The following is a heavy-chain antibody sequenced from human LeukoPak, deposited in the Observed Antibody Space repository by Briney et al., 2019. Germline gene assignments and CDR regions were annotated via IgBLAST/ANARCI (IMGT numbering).Heavy chain of an antibody. Sequence: ASVKVSCKASGGTFSSYAISWVRQAPGQGLEWMGGIIPIFGTANYAQKFQGRVTITADKSTSTAYMELSSLRSDDTAVYYCARHNYDFWSGYAFDYWGQGTLVTVSS. J-gene: IGHJ4*02. CDR3: ARHNYDFWSGYAFDY. CDR2: IIPIFGTA. D-gene: IGHD3-3*01. V-gene: IGHV1-69*06. CDR1: GGTFSSYA.